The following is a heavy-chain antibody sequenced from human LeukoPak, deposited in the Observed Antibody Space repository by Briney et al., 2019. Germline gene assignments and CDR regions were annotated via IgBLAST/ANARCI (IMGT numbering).Heavy chain of an antibody. CDR3: ARGYYGSGSYSEYFQY. D-gene: IGHD3-10*01. Sequence: GASVKVSCKASGYTFTSYDINWVRQATGQGLEWMGWMNPNSGNTGYAQKFQGRVTITRNTSISTAYMELSSLRSEDTAVYYCARGYYGSGSYSEYFQYWGQGTLVTVSS. J-gene: IGHJ1*01. CDR2: MNPNSGNT. CDR1: GYTFTSYD. V-gene: IGHV1-8*03.